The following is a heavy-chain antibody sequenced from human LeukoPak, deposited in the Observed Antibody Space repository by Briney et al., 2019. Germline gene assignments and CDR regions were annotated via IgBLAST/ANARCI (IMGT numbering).Heavy chain of an antibody. CDR2: IHYGGTT. Sequence: PSETLSLTCTVSGGSIGSGYYWAWIRQPPGKGLEWIGSIHYGGTTHYNPSLQSRVTISADTSKNQFALDLRSVTAADTAVYYCTRDISDFVSDFWGQGTLVTVSS. D-gene: IGHD2-21*02. CDR1: GGSIGSGYY. J-gene: IGHJ4*02. CDR3: TRDISDFVSDF. V-gene: IGHV4-39*02.